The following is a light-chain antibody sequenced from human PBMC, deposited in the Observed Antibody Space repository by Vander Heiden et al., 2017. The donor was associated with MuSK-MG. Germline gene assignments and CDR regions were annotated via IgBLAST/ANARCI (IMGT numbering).Light chain of an antibody. J-gene: IGKJ3*01. CDR3: QQYNSYSLFT. CDR2: DAS. CDR1: QSISSW. Sequence: DIQMTQSPSTLSASVGDRVTITCRASQSISSWLAWYQQKPGKAPKLLIYDASSLESGVPSRFSGSGSGTEFTLTISSLQPDDFATYYCQQYNSYSLFTFGHGTKVDIQ. V-gene: IGKV1-5*01.